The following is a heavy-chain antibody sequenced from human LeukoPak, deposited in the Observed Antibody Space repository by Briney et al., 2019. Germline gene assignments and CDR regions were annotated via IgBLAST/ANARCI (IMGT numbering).Heavy chain of an antibody. CDR2: ISSSSSTI. CDR3: ARDTTMVRGVPFDY. J-gene: IGHJ4*02. V-gene: IGHV3-48*04. Sequence: GGSLRLSCAASGFTFSSYSMNWVRQAPGKGLEWVSYISSSSSTIYYADSVKGRFTISRDNAKNSLYLQMNSLRAEDTAVYYCARDTTMVRGVPFDYWGQGTLVTVSS. CDR1: GFTFSSYS. D-gene: IGHD3-10*01.